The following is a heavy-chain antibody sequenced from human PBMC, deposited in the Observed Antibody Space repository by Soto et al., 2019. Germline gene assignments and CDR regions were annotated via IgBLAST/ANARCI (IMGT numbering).Heavy chain of an antibody. CDR2: IYYSGST. Sequence: SETLSLTCTVSGGSISSSSYYWGWIRQPPGKGLEWIGSIYYSGSTYYNPSLKSRVTISVDTSKNQFSLKLSSVTAADTAVYYCARFRYSSSWYLGSPKYYFDYWGQGTLVTVSS. J-gene: IGHJ4*02. CDR1: GGSISSSSYY. V-gene: IGHV4-39*01. D-gene: IGHD6-13*01. CDR3: ARFRYSSSWYLGSPKYYFDY.